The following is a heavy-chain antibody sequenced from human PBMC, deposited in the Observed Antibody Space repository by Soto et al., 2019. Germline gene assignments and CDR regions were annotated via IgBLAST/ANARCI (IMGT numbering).Heavy chain of an antibody. CDR2: IYDVGST. CDR1: GGDISSGDYY. D-gene: IGHD6-13*01. V-gene: IGHV4-39*02. Sequence: PAETLSLTCTVSGGDISSGDYYWAWIPQPPGKGLEWIASIYDVGSTFHNSSLESLITRSVDMSKNLFSLKLITVTATDTAVYFCTAHPAHRAAVDGFDPWGQGTLVTVSS. CDR3: TAHPAHRAAVDGFDP. J-gene: IGHJ5*02.